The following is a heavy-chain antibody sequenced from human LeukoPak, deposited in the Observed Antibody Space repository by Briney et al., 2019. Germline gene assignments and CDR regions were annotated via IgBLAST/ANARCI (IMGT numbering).Heavy chain of an antibody. Sequence: PGGSLRLSCTTSGFTVTNYWMHWVRQAPGKGLVWVSRINSDGSNTNYAGSVKGRFTISRDNARNTLYLQMNSLRAEDTAVYYCAGGLSDYYYTVGYWGQGTLVTVFS. CDR3: AGGLSDYYYTVGY. CDR1: GFTVTNYW. D-gene: IGHD3-22*01. V-gene: IGHV3-74*01. CDR2: INSDGSNT. J-gene: IGHJ4*02.